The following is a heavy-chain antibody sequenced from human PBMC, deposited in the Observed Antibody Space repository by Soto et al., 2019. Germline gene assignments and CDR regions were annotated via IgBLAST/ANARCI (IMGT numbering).Heavy chain of an antibody. CDR3: AKNYRSTVHNFDY. J-gene: IGHJ4*02. Sequence: GGSLRLSCAASGFTFSSYAMSWVRQAPGKGLEWVSAISGSGGSTYYADSVKGRFTISRDNSKNTLYLQMNSLKADDTALYYCAKNYRSTVHNFDYWGQGTLVTVSS. V-gene: IGHV3-23*01. CDR2: ISGSGGST. D-gene: IGHD3-16*02. CDR1: GFTFSSYA.